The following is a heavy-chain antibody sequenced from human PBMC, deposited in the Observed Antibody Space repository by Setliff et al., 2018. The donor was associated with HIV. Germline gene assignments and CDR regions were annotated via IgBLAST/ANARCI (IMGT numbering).Heavy chain of an antibody. CDR3: AKYRGWPRDFDY. CDR1: GFTFSSCA. J-gene: IGHJ4*02. V-gene: IGHV3-23*01. D-gene: IGHD6-19*01. Sequence: GGSLRLSCAASGFTFSSCAMSWVRQAPGKGLEWVSTISGSGASTYYADSVKGRFTLSRDNSKNTLYLQMNSLRAEDTAVYYCAKYRGWPRDFDYWGQGTLVTVSS. CDR2: ISGSGAST.